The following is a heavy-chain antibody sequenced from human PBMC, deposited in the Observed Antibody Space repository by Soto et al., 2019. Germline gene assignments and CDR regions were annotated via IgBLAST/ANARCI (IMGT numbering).Heavy chain of an antibody. D-gene: IGHD6-19*01. Sequence: SETLSLTCAVYAGSFSHYYWNWIRQSPGKGLEWIGKIKHSGSSNYNPSLRSRVSISVDMSENQFPLRLTSVTAADTAVYYCARGGSSDWQVALDIWGQGTMVTVSS. J-gene: IGHJ3*02. CDR1: AGSFSHYY. CDR2: IKHSGSS. CDR3: ARGGSSDWQVALDI. V-gene: IGHV4-34*01.